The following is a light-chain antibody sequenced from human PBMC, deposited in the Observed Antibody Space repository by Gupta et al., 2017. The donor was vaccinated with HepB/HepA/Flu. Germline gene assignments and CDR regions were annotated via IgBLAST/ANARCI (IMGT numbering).Light chain of an antibody. Sequence: DIQMTQSPSTLSASVGDRVIITCRASQSISSRLAWYQQKPGKAPKLLIYKASSLESGVPSRFSGSGSGTEFTLTISSLQPDDFATYYCQQENSYPWTFGQGTKVEIK. CDR1: QSISSR. CDR3: QQENSYPWT. V-gene: IGKV1-5*03. CDR2: KAS. J-gene: IGKJ1*01.